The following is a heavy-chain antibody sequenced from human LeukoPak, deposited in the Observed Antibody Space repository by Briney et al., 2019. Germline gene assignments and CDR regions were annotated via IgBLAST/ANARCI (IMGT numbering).Heavy chain of an antibody. CDR3: ANMDPYDSSGYYFDY. D-gene: IGHD3-22*01. J-gene: IGHJ4*02. V-gene: IGHV3-23*01. CDR2: ISGSGGST. CDR1: GFTFSSYA. Sequence: GSLRLSCAASGFTFSSYAMSWVRQAPGKGLEWVSAISGSGGSTYYADSMKGRFTISRDNSKNTLYLQMNSLRAEDTAVYYCANMDPYDSSGYYFDYWGQGTLVTVSS.